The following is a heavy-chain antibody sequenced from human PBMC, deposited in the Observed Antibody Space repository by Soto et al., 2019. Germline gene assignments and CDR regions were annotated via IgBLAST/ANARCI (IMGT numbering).Heavy chain of an antibody. CDR2: IYYSGIT. Sequence: SETLSLTCTVSGGSISSYYWSWIRQPPGKGLEWIGYIYYSGITNYNPSLKSRVTISVDTSKNQFSLKLSSVTAADTAVYYCARYKSNYYYGMDVWGQGTTITVS. J-gene: IGHJ6*02. CDR1: GGSISSYY. V-gene: IGHV4-59*01. CDR3: ARYKSNYYYGMDV. D-gene: IGHD1-20*01.